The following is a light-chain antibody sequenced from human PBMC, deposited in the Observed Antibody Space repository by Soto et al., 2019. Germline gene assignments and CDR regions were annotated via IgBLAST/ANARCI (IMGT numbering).Light chain of an antibody. Sequence: QSALTQPPSASGSPGQSVTISCTGTSSDVGGYDYVSWYQQHPGKAPKLMIYDVIKRPSGVPDRFSGSKSGNTASLTVSGLQTEDEADYSCTSFGGINNFVVFGGGTKLTVL. J-gene: IGLJ2*01. CDR2: DVI. CDR3: TSFGGINNFVV. V-gene: IGLV2-8*01. CDR1: SSDVGGYDY.